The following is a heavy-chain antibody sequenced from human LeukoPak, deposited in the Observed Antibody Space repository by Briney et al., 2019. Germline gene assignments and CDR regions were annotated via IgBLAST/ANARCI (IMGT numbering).Heavy chain of an antibody. Sequence: ASVNVSCKASGYTFTSYDINWVRQATGQGLEWMGWINPDNGNTGYAQKFEGRVTMTRNTSISTAYMELSSLRSEDTAVYYCARDVWNDRTDYWGQGTLVTVSS. J-gene: IGHJ4*02. V-gene: IGHV1-8*01. CDR1: GYTFTSYD. D-gene: IGHD1-1*01. CDR3: ARDVWNDRTDY. CDR2: INPDNGNT.